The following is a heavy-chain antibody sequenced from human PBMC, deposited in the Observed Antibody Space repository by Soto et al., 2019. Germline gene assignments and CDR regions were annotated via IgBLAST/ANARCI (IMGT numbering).Heavy chain of an antibody. V-gene: IGHV3-30*03. D-gene: IGHD1-26*01. CDR2: ISYDGSNK. CDR3: AIIVGATITPENYYFDY. J-gene: IGHJ4*02. CDR1: GFTFSSYG. Sequence: QVQLVESGGGVVQPGRSLRLSCAASGFTFSSYGMHWVRQAPGKGLEWEAVISYDGSNKYYADSVKCRITISRDNSKNTLFLQMISLRAEDTAVYYCAIIVGATITPENYYFDYWGQGTLVTVSS.